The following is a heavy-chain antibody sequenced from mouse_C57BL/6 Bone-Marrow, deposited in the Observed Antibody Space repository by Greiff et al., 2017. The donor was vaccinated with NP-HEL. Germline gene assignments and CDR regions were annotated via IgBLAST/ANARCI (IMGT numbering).Heavy chain of an antibody. J-gene: IGHJ3*01. Sequence: VQLKQSVAELVRPGASVKLSCTASGFNIKNTYMHWVKQRPEQGLEWIGRIDPANGNTKYAPKFQGKATITADTSSNTAYLQLSSLTSEDTAIYYCARDYYSNYVRFAYWGQGTLVTVSA. CDR2: IDPANGNT. CDR1: GFNIKNTY. V-gene: IGHV14-3*01. D-gene: IGHD2-5*01. CDR3: ARDYYSNYVRFAY.